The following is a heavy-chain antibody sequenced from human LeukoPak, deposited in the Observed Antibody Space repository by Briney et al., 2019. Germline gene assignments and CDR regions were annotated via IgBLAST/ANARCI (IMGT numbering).Heavy chain of an antibody. CDR3: ARHLRGYSYGPFDY. CDR2: MYNSGST. J-gene: IGHJ4*02. D-gene: IGHD5-18*01. V-gene: IGHV4-59*08. Sequence: PSETLSLTCTVSGGPISSYYWSWIRQPPGKGLEWIGYMYNSGSTNYNPSLKSRVTISVDTSKNQFSLKLSSVTAADTAVYYCARHLRGYSYGPFDYWGQGTLVTVSS. CDR1: GGPISSYY.